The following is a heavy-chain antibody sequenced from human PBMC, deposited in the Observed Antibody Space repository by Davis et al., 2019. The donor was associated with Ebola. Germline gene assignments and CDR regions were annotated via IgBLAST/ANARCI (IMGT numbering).Heavy chain of an antibody. Sequence: SLKISCAASGFTFDDYAMHWVRQAPGKGLEWVSGISWNSGSIGYADSVKGRFTISRDNAKNSLYLQMNSLRAEDTALYYCAKDIYSSSHEAFDIWGQGTMVTVSS. D-gene: IGHD6-6*01. CDR3: AKDIYSSSHEAFDI. V-gene: IGHV3-9*01. CDR2: ISWNSGSI. J-gene: IGHJ3*02. CDR1: GFTFDDYA.